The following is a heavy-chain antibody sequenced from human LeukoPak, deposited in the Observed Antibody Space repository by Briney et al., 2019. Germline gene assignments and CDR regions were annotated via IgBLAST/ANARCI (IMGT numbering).Heavy chain of an antibody. V-gene: IGHV3-33*06. CDR2: IWYDGSNK. Sequence: GGSLRLSCAASGFTFSSYGMHWVRQAPGKGLEWVAVIWYDGSNKYYADSVKGRFTISRDNSKNTLYLQMNSLRAEDTAVYYCAKGSRADYGDYETYFDYWGQGTLVTVSS. D-gene: IGHD4-17*01. J-gene: IGHJ4*02. CDR3: AKGSRADYGDYETYFDY. CDR1: GFTFSSYG.